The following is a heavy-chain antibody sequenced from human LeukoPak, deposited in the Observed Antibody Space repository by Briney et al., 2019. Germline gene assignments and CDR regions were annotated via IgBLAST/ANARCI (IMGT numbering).Heavy chain of an antibody. CDR2: ISGAGGST. CDR1: GFTFDDYA. Sequence: GGSLRLSCAASGFTFDDYAMNWVRQAPGKGVEWFSRISGAGGSTYYADSVKGRFNISRDNSKNSLYLQMNSLRTEDTALYYCAKDMGYCSGGSCYQRWVYGMDVWGQGTTVTVSS. J-gene: IGHJ6*02. CDR3: AKDMGYCSGGSCYQRWVYGMDV. D-gene: IGHD2-15*01. V-gene: IGHV3-43*02.